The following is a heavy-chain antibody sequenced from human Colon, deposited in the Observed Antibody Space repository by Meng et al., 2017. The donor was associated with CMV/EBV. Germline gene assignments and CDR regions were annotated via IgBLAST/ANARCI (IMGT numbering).Heavy chain of an antibody. J-gene: IGHJ4*02. CDR1: GFTFSSHS. Sequence: SGFTFSSHSMDWVRQAPGGGLEWVGRSRNRANIYSTEYAPSVRGRFTISRDASKKLLLLHMTGLKTEDTAVYYCTSGYWYETYFDHWGQGTLVTVSS. CDR2: SRNRANIYST. D-gene: IGHD2-8*02. CDR3: TSGYWYETYFDH. V-gene: IGHV3-72*01.